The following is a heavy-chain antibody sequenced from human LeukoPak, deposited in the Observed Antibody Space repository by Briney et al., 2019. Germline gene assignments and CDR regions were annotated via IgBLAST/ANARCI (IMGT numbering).Heavy chain of an antibody. D-gene: IGHD6-13*01. CDR2: IKQDGSEK. J-gene: IGHJ4*02. V-gene: IGHV3-7*01. Sequence: GSLRLSCTASGFTFSTYWMSWVRQAPGKGLEWVANIKQDGSEKYYVDSVKGRFTISRDNAKNSLYLQMNSLRAEDTAMYYCARDSAGNDYWGQGTLVTVSS. CDR1: GFTFSTYW. CDR3: ARDSAGNDY.